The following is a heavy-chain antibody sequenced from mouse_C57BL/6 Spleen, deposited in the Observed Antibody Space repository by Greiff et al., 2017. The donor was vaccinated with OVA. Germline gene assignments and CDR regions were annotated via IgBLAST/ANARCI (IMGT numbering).Heavy chain of an antibody. CDR3: TRGRYYSNYDWYFDV. J-gene: IGHJ1*03. CDR1: GFTFSSYA. D-gene: IGHD2-5*01. CDR2: ISSGGDYI. V-gene: IGHV5-9-1*02. Sequence: EVKLMESGEGLVKPGGSLKLSCAASGFTFSSYAMSWVRQTPEKRLEWVAYISSGGDYIYYADTVKGRFTISRDNARNTLYLQMSSLKSEDTAMYYCTRGRYYSNYDWYFDVWGTGTTVTVSS.